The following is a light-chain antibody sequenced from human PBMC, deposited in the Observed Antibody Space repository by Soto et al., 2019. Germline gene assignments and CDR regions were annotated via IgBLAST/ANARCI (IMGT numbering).Light chain of an antibody. CDR1: QSVPNNY. CDR3: QQYGSSAT. V-gene: IGKV3-20*01. J-gene: IGKJ1*01. Sequence: EIVLTQSPGTLSLSPGERATLSCRASQSVPNNYLAWYQQKSGQAPRRLIFGPSFRASGVPDTFSGSGSRTEFPRAISRLEPEDFAVYHCQQYGSSATFGQGTKVEIK. CDR2: GPS.